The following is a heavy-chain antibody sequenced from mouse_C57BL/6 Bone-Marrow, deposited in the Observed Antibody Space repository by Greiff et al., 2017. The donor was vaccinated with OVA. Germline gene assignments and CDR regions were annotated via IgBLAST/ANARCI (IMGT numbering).Heavy chain of an antibody. Sequence: EVKVVESGGGLVKPGGSLKLSCAASGFTFSSYAMSWVRQTPEKRLEWVATISDGGSYTYYPDNVKGRFTISRDNAKNNLYLQMSHLKSEDTARYYCAREIITRYNAMDYGGQGTSVTVAS. J-gene: IGHJ4*01. CDR2: ISDGGSYT. D-gene: IGHD1-2*01. V-gene: IGHV5-4*01. CDR3: AREIITRYNAMDY. CDR1: GFTFSSYA.